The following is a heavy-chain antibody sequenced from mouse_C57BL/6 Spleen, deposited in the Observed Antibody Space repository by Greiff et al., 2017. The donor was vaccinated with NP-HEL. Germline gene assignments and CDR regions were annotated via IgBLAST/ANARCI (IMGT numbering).Heavy chain of an antibody. CDR3: ARSGATVVAFDY. D-gene: IGHD1-1*01. CDR1: GYTFTSYW. J-gene: IGHJ2*01. V-gene: IGHV1-50*01. Sequence: QVQLQQSGAELVKPGASVKLSCKASGYTFTSYWMQWVKQRPGQGLEWIGEIDPSDSYTNYNQKFKGKATLTVDTSSSTAYMQLSSLTSEDSAVYYCARSGATVVAFDYWGQGTTLTVSS. CDR2: IDPSDSYT.